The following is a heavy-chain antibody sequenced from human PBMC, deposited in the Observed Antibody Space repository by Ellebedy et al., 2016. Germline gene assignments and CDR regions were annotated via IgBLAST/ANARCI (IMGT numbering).Heavy chain of an antibody. D-gene: IGHD4-17*01. J-gene: IGHJ4*02. Sequence: GGSLRLSXAASGFTFIASDMTWFRLTPGKGLEWVGIVLHDGIKQIHADSVKGRFTISRDNSKNMVYLQMNSLRGEDTAVYYCARDGDHWHIDYWGQGTLVTVSS. CDR3: ARDGDHWHIDY. CDR2: VLHDGIKQ. CDR1: GFTFIASD. V-gene: IGHV3-30*03.